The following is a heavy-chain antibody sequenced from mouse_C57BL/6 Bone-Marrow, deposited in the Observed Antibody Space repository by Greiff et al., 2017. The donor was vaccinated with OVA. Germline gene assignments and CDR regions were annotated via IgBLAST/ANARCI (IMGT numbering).Heavy chain of an antibody. CDR1: GFNIKDDY. Sequence: VQLQQSGAELVRPGASVKLSCTASGFNIKDDYMHWVKERPEQGLEWIGWLDPENGDTEYASKFQGKATITADTSSKTVYLHRSSLTSEDTAVYYCTTYRYWGQGTTLTVSS. J-gene: IGHJ2*01. CDR3: TTYRY. CDR2: LDPENGDT. V-gene: IGHV14-4*01.